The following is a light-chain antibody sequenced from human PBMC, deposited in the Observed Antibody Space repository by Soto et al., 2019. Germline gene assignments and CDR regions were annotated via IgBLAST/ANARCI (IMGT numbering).Light chain of an antibody. CDR3: AAWDDSLTGVL. V-gene: IGLV1-47*01. J-gene: IGLJ2*01. CDR1: STNIGNNY. CDR2: RNN. Sequence: QLVLTQPPSASGTPGQRVTISCSGNSTNIGNNYVYWYHQLPGTAPKLLIYRNNERPSGVPDRISASKSGTSASLAISGLRSEDEADYYCAAWDDSLTGVLVGGGTKLTVL.